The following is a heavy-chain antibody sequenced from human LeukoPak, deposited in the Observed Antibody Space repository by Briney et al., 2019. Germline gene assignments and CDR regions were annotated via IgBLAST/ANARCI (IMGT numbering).Heavy chain of an antibody. D-gene: IGHD6-6*01. CDR1: GESISGFY. CDR3: SSSSSSPLDY. Sequence: SETLSLTCTVSGESISGFYWTWIRQPPGKGLEWIGYIYYSGSTNYNPSLKSRVTISVDTSKNQFSLKLSSVTAADTAVYYCSSSSSSPLDYWGQGTLVTVSS. J-gene: IGHJ4*02. CDR2: IYYSGST. V-gene: IGHV4-59*01.